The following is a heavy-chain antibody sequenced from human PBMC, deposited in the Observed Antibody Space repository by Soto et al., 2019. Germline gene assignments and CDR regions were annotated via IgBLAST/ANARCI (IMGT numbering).Heavy chain of an antibody. CDR3: ARGLPRPGGCTNGVCQNTAGYNWFDP. Sequence: PSETLSLTCAVSGGSFSGYYWSWIRQPPGKGLEWIGEINHSVSTNYNPSLKSRVTISVDTSKNQFSLKLSSVTAADTAVYYCARGLPRPGGCTNGVCQNTAGYNWFDPWGQGTLVTVSS. CDR2: INHSVST. V-gene: IGHV4-34*01. CDR1: GGSFSGYY. D-gene: IGHD2-8*01. J-gene: IGHJ5*02.